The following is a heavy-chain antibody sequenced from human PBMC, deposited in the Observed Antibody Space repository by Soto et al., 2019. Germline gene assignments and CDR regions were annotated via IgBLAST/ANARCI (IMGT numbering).Heavy chain of an antibody. J-gene: IGHJ5*02. V-gene: IGHV4-39*01. CDR2: IYYTGST. CDR1: GGSISSSSYY. CDR3: ARHERDRSCPRS. Sequence: QLQLQESGPGLVKPSETLSLTCTVSGGSISSSSYYWVWIRQPPGKGLEWIGTIYYTGSTYYNSSLKSRVTMSVDTSKNQFSLKVNSVTAADTAVYYCARHERDRSCPRSWGQGTPVTVSS. D-gene: IGHD1-1*01.